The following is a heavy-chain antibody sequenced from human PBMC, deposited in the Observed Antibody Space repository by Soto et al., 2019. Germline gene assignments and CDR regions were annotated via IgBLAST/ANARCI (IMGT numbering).Heavy chain of an antibody. CDR1: GFTFSSYA. CDR3: ATLPKGGYYYDSSGYSGPFDY. J-gene: IGHJ4*02. Sequence: GGSLRLSCTASGFTFSSYAMSWVRQAPGKGLEWVSAISGSGGSTYYADSVKGRFTISRDNSKNTLYLQMNSLRAEDTAVYYCATLPKGGYYYDSSGYSGPFDYWGQGTLVTVSS. CDR2: ISGSGGST. V-gene: IGHV3-23*01. D-gene: IGHD3-22*01.